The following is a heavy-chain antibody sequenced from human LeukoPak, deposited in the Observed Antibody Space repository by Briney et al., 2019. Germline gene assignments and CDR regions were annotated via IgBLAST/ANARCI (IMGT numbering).Heavy chain of an antibody. D-gene: IGHD1-26*01. Sequence: PGGSLRLSCAASGFTFSSYGMHWVRQAPGKGLEWVAVIWCDGSNKYYADPVKGRFTISRDNSKNTLYLQMNSLRAEDTAVYYCARDFYSGSYFGGYWGQGTLVTVSS. J-gene: IGHJ4*02. CDR3: ARDFYSGSYFGGY. CDR1: GFTFSSYG. V-gene: IGHV3-33*08. CDR2: IWCDGSNK.